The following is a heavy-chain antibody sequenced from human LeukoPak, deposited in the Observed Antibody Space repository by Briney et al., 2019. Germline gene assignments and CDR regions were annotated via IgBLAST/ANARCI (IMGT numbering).Heavy chain of an antibody. D-gene: IGHD3-10*01. V-gene: IGHV3-23*01. CDR1: GFNFGSYS. Sequence: QPGGSLRLSCAASGFNFGSYSMTWVRQAPGKGLEWVSVMSADSATTFYADSVKGRFTISRDNAKNTVFLQMSSLRAEDTALYYCARKSASGNYSLDYWGQGTLVTVSS. CDR3: ARKSASGNYSLDY. J-gene: IGHJ4*02. CDR2: MSADSATT.